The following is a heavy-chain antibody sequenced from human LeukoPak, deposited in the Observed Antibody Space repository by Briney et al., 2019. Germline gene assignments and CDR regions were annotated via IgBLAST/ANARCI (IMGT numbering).Heavy chain of an antibody. V-gene: IGHV3-9*01. Sequence: GRSPRLSCAASGFTFDDYAMHWVRQVPGRGLQWVAGIGWNSGNIDYADSVKGRFTISRDNAKNSLYLQMNSLSVEDTALYYCAKDGAGGRYWYFDIWGRGTPVTVSS. CDR2: IGWNSGNI. CDR1: GFTFDDYA. CDR3: AKDGAGGRYWYFDI. J-gene: IGHJ2*01. D-gene: IGHD2-8*02.